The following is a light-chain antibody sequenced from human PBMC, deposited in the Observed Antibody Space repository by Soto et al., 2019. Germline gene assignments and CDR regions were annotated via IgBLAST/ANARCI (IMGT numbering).Light chain of an antibody. CDR2: EVN. CDR3: NSYTTSSTVI. CDR1: SSDVGGYNY. J-gene: IGLJ2*01. V-gene: IGLV2-14*01. Sequence: QSALTQPASVSGSPGQSITISCTGTSSDVGGYNYVSWYQQHPGKAPKLMIYEVNKRPSGVSYRFSGSKSGNTASLTISGLQAEDEADYYCNSYTTSSTVIFGGGTKLTVL.